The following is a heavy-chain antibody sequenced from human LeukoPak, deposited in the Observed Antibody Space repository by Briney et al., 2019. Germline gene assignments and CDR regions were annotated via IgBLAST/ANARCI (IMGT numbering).Heavy chain of an antibody. CDR3: ARDFPMVPSYAGYGMDV. V-gene: IGHV1-46*01. J-gene: IGHJ6*02. CDR1: GYTFTSYY. CDR2: INPSGGST. Sequence: ASVKVSCKASGYTFTSYYMHWVRQAPGQGLEWMGIINPSGGSTSYAQKFQGRVTMTRDTSTSTVYMELSSLRSEDTAVYYCARDFPMVPSYAGYGMDVWGQGTTVTVSS. D-gene: IGHD3-10*01.